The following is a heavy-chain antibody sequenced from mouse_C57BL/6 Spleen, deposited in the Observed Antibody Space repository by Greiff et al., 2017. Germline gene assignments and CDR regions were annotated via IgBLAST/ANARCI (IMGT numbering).Heavy chain of an antibody. Sequence: VKLVESGPELVRPGVSVKISCKGSGYTFTDYAMHWVKQSHAKSLEWIGVISTYYGDASYNQKFKDKATMTVDKSSSTAYMELARLTSEDSAVYYYARVSPLRSYAMDYWGQGTSVTVSS. CDR1: GYTFTDYA. J-gene: IGHJ4*01. CDR3: ARVSPLRSYAMDY. CDR2: ISTYYGDA. D-gene: IGHD3-2*02. V-gene: IGHV1-67*01.